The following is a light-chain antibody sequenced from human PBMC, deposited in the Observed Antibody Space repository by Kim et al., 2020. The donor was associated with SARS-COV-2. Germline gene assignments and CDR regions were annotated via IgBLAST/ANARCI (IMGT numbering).Light chain of an antibody. J-gene: IGLJ2*01. CDR3: QVWDSTTDVI. Sequence: SYELTQPLSLSVALGQTARIPCEGNNVGSKNVHWYQLKPGQAPVLVIYRDYNRPSGIPERFSGSNSGNTATLTINRAQAGDEADYFCQVWDSTTDVIFGGGTQLTVL. CDR2: RDY. V-gene: IGLV3-9*01. CDR1: NVGSKN.